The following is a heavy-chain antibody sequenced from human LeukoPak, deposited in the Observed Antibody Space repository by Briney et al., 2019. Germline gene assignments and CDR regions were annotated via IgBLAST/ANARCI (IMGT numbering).Heavy chain of an antibody. D-gene: IGHD1-26*01. V-gene: IGHV3-20*04. CDR1: GFIFNEYG. Sequence: GGSLRLSCAASGFIFNEYGMTWVRQIPGKGLEWVSGINGNGGRTGYADSVKGRFTISRDNAKNSLYLQMDSLRAEDTALYFCARLFNAGLGAPLDYGGQGTLVTVSS. CDR3: ARLFNAGLGAPLDY. CDR2: INGNGGRT. J-gene: IGHJ4*02.